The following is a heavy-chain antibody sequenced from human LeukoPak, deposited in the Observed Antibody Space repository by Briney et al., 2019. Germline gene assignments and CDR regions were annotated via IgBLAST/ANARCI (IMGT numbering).Heavy chain of an antibody. V-gene: IGHV3-23*01. CDR1: GFTFSSYA. Sequence: GGSLRLSCAASGFTFSSYAMSWVRQAPGKGLEWVSAISGSGSSTYYADSVKGRFTISRDNSKNTLYLQMNSLRAEDTAVYYCAKALLEKYYDILTGYSVPWDFDYWGQGTLVTVSS. CDR2: ISGSGSST. CDR3: AKALLEKYYDILTGYSVPWDFDY. D-gene: IGHD3-9*01. J-gene: IGHJ4*02.